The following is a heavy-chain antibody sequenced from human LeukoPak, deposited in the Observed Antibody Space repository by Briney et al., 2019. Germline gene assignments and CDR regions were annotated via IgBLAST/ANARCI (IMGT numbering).Heavy chain of an antibody. J-gene: IGHJ3*02. D-gene: IGHD7-27*01. CDR2: IYSGGST. CDR3: ARAKLGHDAFDI. V-gene: IGHV3-53*01. Sequence: PGGSLRLSCAASGFTFDDYAMHWVRQAPGKGLEWVSVIYSGGSTYYADSVKGRFTISRDNSKNTLYLQMNSLRAEDTAVYYCARAKLGHDAFDIWGQGTMVTVSS. CDR1: GFTFDDYA.